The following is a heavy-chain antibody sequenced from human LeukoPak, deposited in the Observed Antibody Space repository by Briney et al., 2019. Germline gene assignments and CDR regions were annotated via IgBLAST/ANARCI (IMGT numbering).Heavy chain of an antibody. Sequence: ASVKVSCKASGYSVTSYDINWVRQATGQGLEWMGWMNPNSGNTGYAQKFQGRVTITRNTSISTAYLELSSLRSEDTSVYYCARRGRTIPDVWGKGTTVTVSS. J-gene: IGHJ6*04. CDR2: MNPNSGNT. V-gene: IGHV1-8*03. D-gene: IGHD3-9*01. CDR1: GYSVTSYD. CDR3: ARRGRTIPDV.